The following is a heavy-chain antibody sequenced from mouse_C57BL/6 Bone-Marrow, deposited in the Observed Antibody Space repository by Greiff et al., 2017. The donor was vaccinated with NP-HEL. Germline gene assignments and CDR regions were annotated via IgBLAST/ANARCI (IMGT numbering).Heavy chain of an antibody. D-gene: IGHD2-2*01. J-gene: IGHJ2*01. Sequence: VKVVESGAELARPGASVKMSCKASGYTFTSYTMHWVKQRPGQGLEWIGYINPSSGYTKYNQKFKDKATLTADKSSSTAYMQLSSLTSEDSAVYYCARDLLYGYDGGLDYWGQGTTLTVSS. CDR2: INPSSGYT. CDR1: GYTFTSYT. V-gene: IGHV1-4*01. CDR3: ARDLLYGYDGGLDY.